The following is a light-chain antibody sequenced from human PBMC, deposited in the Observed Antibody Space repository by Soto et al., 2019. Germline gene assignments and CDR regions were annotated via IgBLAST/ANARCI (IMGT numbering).Light chain of an antibody. V-gene: IGLV1-51*02. Sequence: QSVLTQPPSVSAAPGQKVTISCSGSSYNIGNNYVSWYQQLPGTATKLLIYENFKRPLGIPDRFSGSKSGTSATLGITGLQTGDEADYYCGTWDSSLSVVVFGGGTKLTVL. CDR1: SYNIGNNY. J-gene: IGLJ2*01. CDR2: ENF. CDR3: GTWDSSLSVVV.